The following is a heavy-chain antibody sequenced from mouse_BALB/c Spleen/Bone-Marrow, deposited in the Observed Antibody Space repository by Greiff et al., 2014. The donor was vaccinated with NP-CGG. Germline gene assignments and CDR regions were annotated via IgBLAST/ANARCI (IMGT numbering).Heavy chain of an antibody. CDR3: ARQNGNYGYYYAMDY. CDR2: ISGGGSCT. V-gene: IGHV5-9-2*01. Sequence: EVQVVESGGGLVKPGGSLKLSCAASGFTFSSYGMSWVRQTPEKRLEWVATISGGGSCTYYPDSVKGRFTISRDNAKNNLHLQMSSLRSEDTALYYCARQNGNYGYYYAMDYWGQGTSVTVSS. J-gene: IGHJ4*01. D-gene: IGHD2-1*01. CDR1: GFTFSSYG.